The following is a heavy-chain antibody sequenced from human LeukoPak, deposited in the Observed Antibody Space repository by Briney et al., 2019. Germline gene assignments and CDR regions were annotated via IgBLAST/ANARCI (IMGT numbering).Heavy chain of an antibody. CDR1: GGSISSSSYY. V-gene: IGHV4-39*07. Sequence: SQTLSLTCTVSGGSISSSSYYWGWIRQPPGKGLEWIGSIYDSGSAYYNPSLKSRVTISVDTSKNQFSLKLSSVTAADTAVYFCARSGYSYGADSLDIWGQGTMVTVSS. CDR3: ARSGYSYGADSLDI. J-gene: IGHJ3*02. D-gene: IGHD5-18*01. CDR2: IYDSGSA.